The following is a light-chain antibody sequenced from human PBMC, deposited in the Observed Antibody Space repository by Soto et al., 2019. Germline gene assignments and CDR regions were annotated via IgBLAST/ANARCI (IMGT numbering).Light chain of an antibody. CDR3: QQYGILPPYT. CDR1: QDIVNY. V-gene: IGKV1-33*01. Sequence: DIQMNQSPSSLSASVGDRVTIKCQASQDIVNYLNWYQQKPGKAPKLLIYDTSNLETGVPSRFSGSISGTEFTFTISSLQPEDFGTYYCQQYGILPPYTFGQGSKLDTK. CDR2: DTS. J-gene: IGKJ2*01.